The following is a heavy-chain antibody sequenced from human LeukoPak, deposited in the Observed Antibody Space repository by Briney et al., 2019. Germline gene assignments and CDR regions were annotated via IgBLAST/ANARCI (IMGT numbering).Heavy chain of an antibody. CDR1: GYTFTSYD. J-gene: IGHJ6*02. Sequence: ASVKVSCKASGYTFTSYDINWVRQATGQGLEWMGWMNPNSGNTGYAQKFQGRVTMTRNTSISTAYMELSSLRSEDTAVYYCARLTTTARYYYYYGMDVWGQGTTVTVSS. V-gene: IGHV1-8*01. CDR3: ARLTTTARYYYYYGMDV. D-gene: IGHD1-26*01. CDR2: MNPNSGNT.